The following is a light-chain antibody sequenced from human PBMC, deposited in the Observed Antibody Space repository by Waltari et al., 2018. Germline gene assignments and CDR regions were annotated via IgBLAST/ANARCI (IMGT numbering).Light chain of an antibody. V-gene: IGKV1-8*01. CDR3: QQYYSYPPFT. CDR2: AAS. J-gene: IGKJ3*01. Sequence: AIRMTQSPSSLSASTGDRVTITCRASQGISSYLAWYQQKPGKAPKLLIYAASTLQSGVPSRFSGSGSGTDFTLTISCLQSEGFATYYCQQYYSYPPFTFGPGTKVDIK. CDR1: QGISSY.